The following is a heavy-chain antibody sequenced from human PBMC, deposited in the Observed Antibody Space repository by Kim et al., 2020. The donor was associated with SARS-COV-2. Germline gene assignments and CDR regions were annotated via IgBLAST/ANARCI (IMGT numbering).Heavy chain of an antibody. CDR3: ARDPAFIVGATVQATNWFDP. Sequence: GGSLRLSCAASGFTFSDYYMSWIRQAPGKGLEWVSYISSSGSTIYYADSVKGRFTISRDNAKNSLYLQMNSLRAEDTAVYYCARDPAFIVGATVQATNWFDPWGQGTLVTVSS. CDR1: GFTFSDYY. CDR2: ISSSGSTI. D-gene: IGHD1-26*01. J-gene: IGHJ5*02. V-gene: IGHV3-11*01.